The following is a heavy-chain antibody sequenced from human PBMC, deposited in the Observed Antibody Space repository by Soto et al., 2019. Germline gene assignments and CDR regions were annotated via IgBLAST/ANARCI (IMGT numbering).Heavy chain of an antibody. Sequence: QLVVSGGGLVKPGGSLRLSCAASGFTFSHAWMNWVRQAPGKGLEWVGRIKSKTDGGTIDYAAPVKGRFTISRDDSEHTLYLQMNSLKTEDTAVYYCTASYRDYVGSAFDIWGQGTMVTVSS. CDR3: TASYRDYVGSAFDI. V-gene: IGHV3-15*07. D-gene: IGHD4-17*01. J-gene: IGHJ3*02. CDR2: IKSKTDGGTI. CDR1: GFTFSHAW.